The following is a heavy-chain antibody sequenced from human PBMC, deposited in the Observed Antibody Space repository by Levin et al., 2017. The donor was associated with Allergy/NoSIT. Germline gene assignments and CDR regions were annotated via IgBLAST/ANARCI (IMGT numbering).Heavy chain of an antibody. V-gene: IGHV4-61*02. CDR3: ARDGGGYSDYDRYYYYYYLDV. Sequence: SQTLSLTCTVSGGSISSGSFYWSWIRQPAGKGLDWIGRISTSGSTNYNPSLKSRVTISVDTSKNQFSLSLSSVTAADTAIYYCARDGGGYSDYDRYYYYYYLDVWGKGTTVTVSS. D-gene: IGHD3-22*01. CDR1: GGSISSGSFY. CDR2: ISTSGST. J-gene: IGHJ6*03.